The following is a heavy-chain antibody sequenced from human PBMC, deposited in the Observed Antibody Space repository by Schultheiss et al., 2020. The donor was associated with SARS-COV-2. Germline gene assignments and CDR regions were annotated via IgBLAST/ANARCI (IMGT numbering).Heavy chain of an antibody. V-gene: IGHV4-34*01. CDR3: ARGSEGFDP. CDR2: INHRGTT. Sequence: SQTLSLTCAVYGGSFSGYSWSWIRQPPGKGLEWIGEINHRGTTNYNPSLRSRVTISVDTSKNQFSLKLNSVTAADTAVYYCARGSEGFDPWGQGTQVTVSS. CDR1: GGSFSGYS. J-gene: IGHJ5*02.